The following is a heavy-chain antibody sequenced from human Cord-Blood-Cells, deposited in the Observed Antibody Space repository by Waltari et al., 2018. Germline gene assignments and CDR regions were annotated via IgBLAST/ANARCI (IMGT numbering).Heavy chain of an antibody. D-gene: IGHD2-2*01. J-gene: IGHJ4*02. CDR3: ASVPAYCSSTSCYFDY. CDR1: GGTVSSYA. V-gene: IGHV1-69*06. CDR2: IIPIFGTA. Sequence: QVQLVQSGAEVKKPGSSVKVSCKASGGTVSSYAISWVRQAPGQGLEWMGGIIPIFGTANYAQKFQGRVTITADKSTSTAYMELSSLRSEDTAVYYCASVPAYCSSTSCYFDYWGQGTLVTVSS.